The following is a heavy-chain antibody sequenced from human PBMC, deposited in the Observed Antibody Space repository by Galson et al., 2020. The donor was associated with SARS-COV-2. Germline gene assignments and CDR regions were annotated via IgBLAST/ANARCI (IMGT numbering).Heavy chain of an antibody. Sequence: SETLSLTCTVSGGSISSSSYYWGWIRQPPGKGLEWIGSIYYSGSTYYNPSLKSRVTISVDTSKNQFSLKLSSVTAADTAVYYCARDRAAVYCSSTSCTPVGWFDPWGQGTLVTVSS. V-gene: IGHV4-39*07. D-gene: IGHD2-2*01. CDR1: GGSISSSSYY. CDR3: ARDRAAVYCSSTSCTPVGWFDP. J-gene: IGHJ5*02. CDR2: IYYSGST.